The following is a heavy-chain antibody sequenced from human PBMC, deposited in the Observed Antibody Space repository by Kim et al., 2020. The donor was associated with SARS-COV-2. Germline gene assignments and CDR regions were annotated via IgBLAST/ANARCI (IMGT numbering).Heavy chain of an antibody. CDR2: IYHSGST. CDR1: GGSISSGGYS. D-gene: IGHD4-4*01. Sequence: SETLSLTCAVSGGSISSGGYSWSWIRQPPGKGLEWIGYIYHSGSTYYNPSLKSRVTISVDRSKNQFSLKLSSVTAADTAVYYCAREVDYSNYGRYFDYWGQGTLVTVSS. V-gene: IGHV4-30-2*01. CDR3: AREVDYSNYGRYFDY. J-gene: IGHJ4*02.